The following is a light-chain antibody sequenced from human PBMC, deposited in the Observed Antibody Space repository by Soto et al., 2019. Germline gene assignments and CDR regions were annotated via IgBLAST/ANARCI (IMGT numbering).Light chain of an antibody. CDR1: RSDVGGYNY. J-gene: IGLJ3*02. CDR3: CLYGGSYTVWV. Sequence: QSALTQPRSVSGSPGQSVTISCTGTRSDVGGYNYVSWYQQHPDKAPKLMIYDVSERPSGVPHRFSGSKSGNTASLTISGLQAEDEADYYCCLYGGSYTVWVFGGGTKLTVL. V-gene: IGLV2-11*01. CDR2: DVS.